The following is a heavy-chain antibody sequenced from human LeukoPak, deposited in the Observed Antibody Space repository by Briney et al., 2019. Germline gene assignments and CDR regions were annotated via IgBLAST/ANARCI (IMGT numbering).Heavy chain of an antibody. J-gene: IGHJ4*02. CDR3: ARYPHCSSTDCYVT. CDR1: GASISSYY. Sequence: PSETLSLICTVSGASISSYYWSWIRQPPGKGLEWIGDIYYSGSIKYNPSLKSRVTMSVDTSKNQFSLKLSSVTAADTAVYYCARYPHCSSTDCYVTWGQGTLVIVPA. D-gene: IGHD2-2*01. V-gene: IGHV4-59*01. CDR2: IYYSGSI.